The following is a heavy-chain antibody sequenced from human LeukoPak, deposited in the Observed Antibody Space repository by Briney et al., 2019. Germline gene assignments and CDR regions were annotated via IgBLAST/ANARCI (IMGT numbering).Heavy chain of an antibody. CDR1: RFTITYNY. V-gene: IGHV3-53*04. CDR3: ARGVTPQY. CDR2: IYSDNTT. Sequence: GGSLRLSCAASRFTITYNYMSWVRQAPGKGLEWVSVIYSDNTTYYADSVEGRFTISRHDSKNTLYLQMNSLRTEDTAVYYCARGVTPQYWGQGTLVTVSS. J-gene: IGHJ4*02. D-gene: IGHD4-23*01.